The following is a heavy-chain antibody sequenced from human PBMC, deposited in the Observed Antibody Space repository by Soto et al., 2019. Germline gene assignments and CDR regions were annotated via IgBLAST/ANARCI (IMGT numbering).Heavy chain of an antibody. V-gene: IGHV3-30*18. CDR2: ISYDGSEK. J-gene: IGHJ4*02. D-gene: IGHD1-26*01. CDR1: GFTFRSHG. CDR3: AKDRRSNYAVDY. Sequence: QVQLVESGGGVVQPGRSLRLSCAASGFTFRSHGMHWVRQAPGKGLEWVAIISYDGSEKYYADSVKGRFTISRDNSKNTVYLQMDSLRAEDTAVYYCAKDRRSNYAVDYWGQGTLVTVSS.